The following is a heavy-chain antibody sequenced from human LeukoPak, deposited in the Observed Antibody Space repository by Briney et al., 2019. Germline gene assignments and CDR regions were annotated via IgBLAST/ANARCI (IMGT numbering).Heavy chain of an antibody. D-gene: IGHD6-19*01. CDR1: GSTFSSYS. J-gene: IGHJ4*02. Sequence: GGSLRLSCAASGSTFSSYSMNWVRQAPGKGLEWVSSISSSSSYIYYADSVKGRFTISRDNAKNSLYLQMNSLRAEDTAVYYCARDRHSSGWSGDFDYWGQGTLVTVSS. CDR2: ISSSSSYI. CDR3: ARDRHSSGWSGDFDY. V-gene: IGHV3-21*01.